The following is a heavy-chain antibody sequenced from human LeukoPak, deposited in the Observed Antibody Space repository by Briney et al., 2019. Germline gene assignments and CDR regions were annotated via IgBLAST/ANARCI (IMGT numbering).Heavy chain of an antibody. V-gene: IGHV3-30-3*01. J-gene: IGHJ4*02. Sequence: GGSLRLSCAASGFTFSSYAMHWVRQAPGKGLEWVAVISYDGSNKYYAESVKGRFTISRDNSKNTLYLQMNSLRAEDTAVYYCARDEDLLFDYWGQGTLVTVSS. CDR2: ISYDGSNK. D-gene: IGHD2-15*01. CDR1: GFTFSSYA. CDR3: ARDEDLLFDY.